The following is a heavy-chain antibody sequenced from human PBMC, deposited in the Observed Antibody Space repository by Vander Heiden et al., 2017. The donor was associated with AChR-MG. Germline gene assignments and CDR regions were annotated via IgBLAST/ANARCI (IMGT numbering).Heavy chain of an antibody. CDR3: AKDRRPGLGAPYDWFDP. CDR2: ISYDGNTK. D-gene: IGHD2-15*01. V-gene: IGHV3-30*18. CDR1: GFTFSTYG. Sequence: VQLVESGGGVVQPGRSLRLACAASGFTFSTYGMHWVRQAPGQGLEWVAVISYDGNTKYYADFVKGQFTISRDNPKNMLYLEMNSLRPEDTAVYYCAKDRRPGLGAPYDWFDPWGQGTLVTVSS. J-gene: IGHJ5*02.